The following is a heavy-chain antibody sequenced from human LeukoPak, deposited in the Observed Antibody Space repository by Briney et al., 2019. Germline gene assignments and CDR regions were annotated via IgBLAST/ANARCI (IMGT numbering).Heavy chain of an antibody. CDR2: IRYDGSDT. CDR1: GFTFSTSG. D-gene: IGHD6-13*01. CDR3: AKDSSIAAAGRLGFDY. Sequence: PGGSLRLSCATSGFTFSTSGMHWVRQAPGKGLEWVACIRYDGSDTYYADSVKGRFIISRDNSKNTLYLQMNSLRVEDTAVYYCAKDSSIAAAGRLGFDYWGQGTLVTVSS. J-gene: IGHJ4*02. V-gene: IGHV3-30*02.